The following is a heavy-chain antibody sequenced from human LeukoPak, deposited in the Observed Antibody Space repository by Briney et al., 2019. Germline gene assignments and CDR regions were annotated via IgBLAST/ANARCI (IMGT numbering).Heavy chain of an antibody. CDR3: ARSRGSGSRWGGAFDI. J-gene: IGHJ3*02. CDR1: KFTFSNYY. CDR2: ISSSSTYT. V-gene: IGHV3-11*03. D-gene: IGHD3-10*01. Sequence: GGSLRLSCAASKFTFSNYYMSWIRQAPGKGLEWVSYISSSSTYTDYADSVKGRFTISRDNAKNSLYLQMNSLRAEDTAVYYCARSRGSGSRWGGAFDIWGQGTVVTVSS.